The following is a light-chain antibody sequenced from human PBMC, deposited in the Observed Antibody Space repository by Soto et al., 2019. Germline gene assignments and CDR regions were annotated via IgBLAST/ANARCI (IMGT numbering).Light chain of an antibody. J-gene: IGKJ5*01. CDR3: QQARSFPVT. V-gene: IGKV1D-12*01. Sequence: DIQINQSPSSLSASVGDTVSITGRSSQDVGRWLSWYQQKKGKAPKXLIFATSTLQSGVPSRFSGSGSGTDFNLTITSLQSEDFATYYCQQARSFPVTFGQGTRLEIK. CDR2: ATS. CDR1: QDVGRW.